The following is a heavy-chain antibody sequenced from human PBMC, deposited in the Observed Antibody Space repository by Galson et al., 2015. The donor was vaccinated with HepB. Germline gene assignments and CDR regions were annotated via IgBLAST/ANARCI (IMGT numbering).Heavy chain of an antibody. CDR1: GYTFTSYG. CDR2: ISAYNGNT. Sequence: SVKVSCKASGYTFTSYGISWVRQAPGQGLEWMGWISAYNGNTNYAQKLQGRVTMTTDTSTSTAYMELRSLRSDDTAVYYCARSDRPGTYYDILTGYNTEKVGQYFDYWGQGTLVTVSS. D-gene: IGHD3-9*01. J-gene: IGHJ4*02. CDR3: ARSDRPGTYYDILTGYNTEKVGQYFDY. V-gene: IGHV1-18*04.